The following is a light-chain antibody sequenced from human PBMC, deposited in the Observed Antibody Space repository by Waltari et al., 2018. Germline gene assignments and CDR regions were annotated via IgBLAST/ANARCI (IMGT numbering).Light chain of an antibody. CDR2: RNK. J-gene: IGLJ2*01. V-gene: IGLV1-47*01. CDR1: SSNIGRNF. Sequence: QSVLTQAPSASGTPGQGVTISCSGSSSNIGRNFVYWYQQLPGTAPKLLIYRNKQRPSGVPDRFSGSKSDTSASLAISGLRSEDEADYYCAVWDDSLSGVVFGGGTKLTVL. CDR3: AVWDDSLSGVV.